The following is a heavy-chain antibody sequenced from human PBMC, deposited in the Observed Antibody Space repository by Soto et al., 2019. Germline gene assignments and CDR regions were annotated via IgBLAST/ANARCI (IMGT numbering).Heavy chain of an antibody. V-gene: IGHV3-33*01. J-gene: IGHJ6*02. D-gene: IGHD4-4*01. CDR2: IWYDGSNK. CDR1: GFTFISYG. CDR3: ARAGSNYAPYYYYGMDV. Sequence: PGGSLRLSCAASGFTFISYGMHWVRQAPGKGLEWVAVIWYDGSNKYYGDPVKGRFTISRDNSKNTLYLQMNSLRAEDTAVYYCARAGSNYAPYYYYGMDVWGQGTTVTVSS.